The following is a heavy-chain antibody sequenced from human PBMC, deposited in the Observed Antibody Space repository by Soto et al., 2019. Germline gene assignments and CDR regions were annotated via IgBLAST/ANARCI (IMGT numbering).Heavy chain of an antibody. Sequence: PSETLSLTCTVSGGSISSGDYYWSWIRQPPGKGLEWFGYIYYSGSTYYNPSLKSRVTISVDTSKNQFSLKLSSVTAADTAVYYCASYGSGSGGDYYFDYWGQGTLVTAPQ. J-gene: IGHJ4*02. CDR1: GGSISSGDYY. V-gene: IGHV4-30-4*01. CDR2: IYYSGST. D-gene: IGHD3-10*01. CDR3: ASYGSGSGGDYYFDY.